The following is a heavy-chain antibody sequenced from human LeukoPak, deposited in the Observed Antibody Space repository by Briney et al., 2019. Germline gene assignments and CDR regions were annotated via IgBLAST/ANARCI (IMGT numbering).Heavy chain of an antibody. CDR3: ARDRRQRDNWFDP. J-gene: IGHJ5*02. V-gene: IGHV4-61*02. Sequence: SETLSLTCTVSGGSISSSSYYWSWIRQPAGKGLEWIGRIYTSGSTNYNPSLKSRVTMSVDTSKNQFSLKLSSVTAADTAVYYCARDRRQRDNWFDPWGQGTLVTVSS. CDR2: IYTSGST. CDR1: GGSISSSSYY.